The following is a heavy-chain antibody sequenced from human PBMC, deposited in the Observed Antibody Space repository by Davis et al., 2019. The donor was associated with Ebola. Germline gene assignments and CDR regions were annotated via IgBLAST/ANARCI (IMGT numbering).Heavy chain of an antibody. J-gene: IGHJ4*02. Sequence: PGGSLRLSCVASGFTFSSYWMHWVRQAPGKGLVWVSRIKGDESSTSYADSVKGRFTISRDNAKNTLYLQMNSLRAEDTAMYYCARALTSSNNGKFDHWGQGTLVTVSS. V-gene: IGHV3-74*01. CDR2: IKGDESST. CDR3: ARALTSSNNGKFDH. CDR1: GFTFSSYW. D-gene: IGHD1-1*01.